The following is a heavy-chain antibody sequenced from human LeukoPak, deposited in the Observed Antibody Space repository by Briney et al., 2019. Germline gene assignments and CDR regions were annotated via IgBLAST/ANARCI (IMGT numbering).Heavy chain of an antibody. Sequence: PAETLSLTCTVSGGSISSYYWSWIRQPPGKGLEWIVDIYYSGSTNYNPSLKSRGTISVDTYKNQCSLELSSVPAADTAVYYCARVRYYYDSSGYAKSYYYHYMDVWGKGTTVTISS. CDR3: ARVRYYYDSSGYAKSYYYHYMDV. D-gene: IGHD3-22*01. J-gene: IGHJ6*03. V-gene: IGHV4-59*01. CDR2: IYYSGST. CDR1: GGSISSYY.